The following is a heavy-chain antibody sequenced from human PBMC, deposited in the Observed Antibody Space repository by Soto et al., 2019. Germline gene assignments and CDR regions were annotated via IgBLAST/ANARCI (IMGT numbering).Heavy chain of an antibody. CDR1: VGSISSGDYY. V-gene: IGHV4-30-4*01. CDR2: IYYSWSH. Sequence: PSETLSRTCTVSVGSISSGDYYLSWIRHPPGKGLEWIGYIYYSWSHYYNPSLKTRVTISVDTSKNQVSLKLSSVTAADTAVDYCARVKALNWFEPWAQGTMVTVSS. D-gene: IGHD2-21*01. CDR3: ARVKALNWFEP. J-gene: IGHJ5*02.